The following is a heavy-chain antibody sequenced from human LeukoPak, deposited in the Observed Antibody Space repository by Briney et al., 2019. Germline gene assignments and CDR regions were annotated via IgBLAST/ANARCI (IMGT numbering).Heavy chain of an antibody. Sequence: GGSLRLSCAASGFTFDDYAMHWVRQAPGKGLEWVSGISWNSGSIGYADSVKGRFTVSRDNAKNSLYLQMNSLRAEDTAVYYCAKGVRYSSGCLDYWGQGTLVTVSS. V-gene: IGHV3-9*01. D-gene: IGHD6-19*01. CDR1: GFTFDDYA. J-gene: IGHJ4*02. CDR2: ISWNSGSI. CDR3: AKGVRYSSGCLDY.